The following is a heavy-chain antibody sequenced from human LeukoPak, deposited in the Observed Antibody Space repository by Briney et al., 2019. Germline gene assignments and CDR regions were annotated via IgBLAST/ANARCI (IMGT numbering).Heavy chain of an antibody. CDR1: GGSISSYY. Sequence: SETLSPTCTVSGGSISSYYWSWIRQPPGKGLEWIGYIYYRGSTYYNPSLKSRVTISLDTPKNQLSLKLSSVTAADTAVYYCARRVGHSYGVTGAGAFDIWGQGTMVTVSS. CDR2: IYYRGST. V-gene: IGHV4-59*01. D-gene: IGHD5-18*01. J-gene: IGHJ3*02. CDR3: ARRVGHSYGVTGAGAFDI.